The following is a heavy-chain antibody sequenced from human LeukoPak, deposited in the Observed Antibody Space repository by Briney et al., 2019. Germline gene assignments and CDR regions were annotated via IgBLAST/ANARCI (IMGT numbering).Heavy chain of an antibody. D-gene: IGHD6-25*01. CDR3: AREYSSGFDY. CDR2: IYYSGST. J-gene: IGHJ4*02. Sequence: SETLSLTCTVSGGSISSYYWSWIRQPPGKGLEWIGYIYYSGSTNYNPSLKSRVTISVDTSKNQFSLKLSFVTAADTAVYYCAREYSSGFDYWGQGTLVTVSS. V-gene: IGHV4-59*01. CDR1: GGSISSYY.